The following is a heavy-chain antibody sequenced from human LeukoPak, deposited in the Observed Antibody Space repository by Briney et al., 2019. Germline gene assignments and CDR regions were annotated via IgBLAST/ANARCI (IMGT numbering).Heavy chain of an antibody. J-gene: IGHJ5*02. V-gene: IGHV1-18*01. CDR3: ARGEGVYSRRSNWFDP. CDR2: ISAYNGNT. Sequence: GASVKVSCKASGYTFTSYGISWVRQAPGQGLEWMGWISAYNGNTNYAQKLQGRVTMTTDTSTSTAYMELRSLRSDDTAVFYCARGEGVYSRRSNWFDPWGQGTLVTVSS. D-gene: IGHD6-13*01. CDR1: GYTFTSYG.